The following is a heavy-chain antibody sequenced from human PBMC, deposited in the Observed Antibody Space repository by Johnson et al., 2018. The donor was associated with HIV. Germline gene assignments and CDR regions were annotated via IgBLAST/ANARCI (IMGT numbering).Heavy chain of an antibody. Sequence: VQLVESGGGVVQPGRSLRLSCAASGFTFSSYWIHFVRQAPGKGLEYVSGISSDGRTTYYANSVKGRFTISRDNSKNTLYLQMGSLRAEDMAVYYCARGQGGAMPHDAFDIWGQGTMVTVSS. CDR3: ARGQGGAMPHDAFDI. J-gene: IGHJ3*02. V-gene: IGHV3-64*01. CDR2: ISSDGRTT. CDR1: GFTFSSYW. D-gene: IGHD3-16*01.